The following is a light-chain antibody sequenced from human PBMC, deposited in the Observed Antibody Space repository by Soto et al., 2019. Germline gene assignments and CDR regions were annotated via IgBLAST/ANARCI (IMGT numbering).Light chain of an antibody. CDR2: SNN. J-gene: IGLJ2*01. CDR3: AAWDDSLNGVI. CDR1: SSNIGSHT. V-gene: IGLV1-44*01. Sequence: QSVLTQPPSASGTPGQRITISCSGSSSNIGSHTVNWHQQVPGTAPKLLIYSNNERPSGVPDRFSGSKSSTSASLAISGLQSGDEADYYCAAWDDSLNGVIFGGGTKLTVL.